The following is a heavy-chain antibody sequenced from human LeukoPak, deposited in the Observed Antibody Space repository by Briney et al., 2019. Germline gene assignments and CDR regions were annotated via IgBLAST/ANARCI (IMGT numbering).Heavy chain of an antibody. D-gene: IGHD4-17*01. CDR3: ARDSVTVTTLGYYYGMDV. V-gene: IGHV3-23*01. CDR2: ISGSGGGT. J-gene: IGHJ6*04. CDR1: GFTFSSYA. Sequence: GGSLRLSCAASGFTFSSYAMSWVRQAPWKGREWVSAISGSGGGTYYADSVRGRFTLSRDKSKNTLYLKMNSLRAEDTAVYYCARDSVTVTTLGYYYGMDVWGKGTTVTVSS.